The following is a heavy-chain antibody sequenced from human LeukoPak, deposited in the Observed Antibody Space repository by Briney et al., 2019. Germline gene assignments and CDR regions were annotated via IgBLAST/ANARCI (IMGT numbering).Heavy chain of an antibody. V-gene: IGHV4-61*01. Sequence: PSETLSLTCTVSGGSVSSGSYYWSWIRQPPGKGLEWIGYIYYSGSTNYNPSLKSRVTISVDTSKNQFSLKLSSVTAADTVVYYCARESSYFDYWGQGTLVTVSS. CDR3: ARESSYFDY. CDR2: IYYSGST. CDR1: GGSVSSGSYY. J-gene: IGHJ4*02.